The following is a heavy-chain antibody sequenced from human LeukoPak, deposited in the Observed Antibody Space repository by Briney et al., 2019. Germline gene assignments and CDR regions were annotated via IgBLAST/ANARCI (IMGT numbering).Heavy chain of an antibody. CDR2: IYYSGST. V-gene: IGHV4-61*08. J-gene: IGHJ4*02. CDR3: AREGVYSSPFDY. Sequence: SQTLSLTCTVSGGSISSGDYYWSWIRQPPGKGLEWIGYIYYSGSTNYNPSLKSRVTISVDTSKNQFSLKLSSVTAADTAVYYCAREGVYSSPFDYWGQGTLVTVSS. CDR1: GGSISSGDYY. D-gene: IGHD6-13*01.